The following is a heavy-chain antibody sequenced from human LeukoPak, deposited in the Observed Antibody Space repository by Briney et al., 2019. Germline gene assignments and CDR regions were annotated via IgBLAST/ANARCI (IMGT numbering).Heavy chain of an antibody. CDR1: GYTFTDYY. D-gene: IGHD3-10*01. CDR3: GRDYYGSGSYDSEDY. V-gene: IGHV1-2*02. J-gene: IGHJ4*02. CDR2: INPNSGGT. Sequence: ASVKVSCKASGYTFTDYYMHWVRQAPGQGLEWMGWINPNSGGTYYAQKFQGRVTMTRDTSISTAYMELSRLRSDDTAVYYCGRDYYGSGSYDSEDYWGQGTLVTVSS.